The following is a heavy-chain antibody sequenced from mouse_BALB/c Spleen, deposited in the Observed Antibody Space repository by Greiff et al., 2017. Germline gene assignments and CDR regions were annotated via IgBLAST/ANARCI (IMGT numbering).Heavy chain of an antibody. Sequence: DVHLVESGGGLVQPGGSRKLSCAASGFTFSSFGMHWVRQAPEKGLEWVAYISSGSSTIYYADTVKGRFTISRDNPKNTLFLQMTSLRSEDTAMYYCARGDWVAYWGQGTLVTVSA. CDR3: ARGDWVAY. J-gene: IGHJ3*01. V-gene: IGHV5-17*02. CDR1: GFTFSSFG. CDR2: ISSGSSTI.